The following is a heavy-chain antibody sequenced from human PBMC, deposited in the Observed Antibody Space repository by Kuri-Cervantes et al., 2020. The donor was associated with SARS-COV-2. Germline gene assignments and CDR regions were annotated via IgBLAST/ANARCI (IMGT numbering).Heavy chain of an antibody. CDR2: IWYDGKNE. CDR1: GFSLTNYA. J-gene: IGHJ6*03. V-gene: IGHV3-33*08. Sequence: GGSLRLSCVASGFSLTNYAIHWVRQAPGKGLEWVSVIWYDGKNEYYAGSVKGRFNISRDTSKNTVSLHMTSLRAEDTAMYYCAMGAANSYMDVWGRGTTVTVSS. D-gene: IGHD3-16*01. CDR3: AMGAANSYMDV.